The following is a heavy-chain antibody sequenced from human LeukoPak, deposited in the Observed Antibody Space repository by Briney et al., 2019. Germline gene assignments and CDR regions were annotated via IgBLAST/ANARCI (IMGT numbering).Heavy chain of an antibody. J-gene: IGHJ4*02. Sequence: GGSLRLSCAASGFTFSGFWMHWVRQTPGKGLVGVSRINSDGSSTNYADSVKGRFTISRDNAKNTLYLQMNSLRAEDTAVYYCARESDSGSYYVSRSSTASFDYWGQGTLVTVSS. CDR2: INSDGSST. D-gene: IGHD1-26*01. CDR3: ARESDSGSYYVSRSSTASFDY. CDR1: GFTFSGFW. V-gene: IGHV3-74*01.